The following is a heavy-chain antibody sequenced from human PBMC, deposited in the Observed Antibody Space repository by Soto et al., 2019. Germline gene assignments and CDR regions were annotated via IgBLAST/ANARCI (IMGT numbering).Heavy chain of an antibody. V-gene: IGHV4-30-2*01. CDR2: IYHSGST. CDR1: GGSISSGGYS. Sequence: TLSLTCAVPGGSISSGGYSWSWIRQPPGKGLEWIGYIYHSGSTYYNPSLKSRVTISVDRSKNQFSLKLSSVTAADTAVYYCARADIVATIFDYWGQGTLVTVSS. J-gene: IGHJ4*02. CDR3: ARADIVATIFDY. D-gene: IGHD5-12*01.